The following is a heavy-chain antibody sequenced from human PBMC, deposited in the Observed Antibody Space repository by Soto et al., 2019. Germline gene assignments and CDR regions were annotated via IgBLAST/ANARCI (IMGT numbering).Heavy chain of an antibody. CDR3: ARDVALVGSFYYYGMDV. Sequence: HPGGSLRLSCAASGFTFSSYAMSWVRQAPGKGLEWVSGISGGGSTTYYAESVKGRFTISRDNSKNTLYLQVNSLRAEDTAVYYCARDVALVGSFYYYGMDVWGQGTTVTVSS. CDR1: GFTFSSYA. V-gene: IGHV3-23*01. CDR2: ISGGGSTT. J-gene: IGHJ6*02. D-gene: IGHD3-9*01.